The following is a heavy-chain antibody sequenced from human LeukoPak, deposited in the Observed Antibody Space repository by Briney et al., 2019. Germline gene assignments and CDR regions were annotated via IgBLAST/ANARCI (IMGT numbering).Heavy chain of an antibody. J-gene: IGHJ4*02. D-gene: IGHD3-10*01. CDR1: GFDFSAYS. CDR2: IKGKSDGGTI. V-gene: IGHV3-15*01. CDR3: TTGELN. Sequence: PGGSLRLSCAASGFDFSAYSMHWVRQVPGKGLEWVGRIKGKSDGGTIDYAAPVKGRFTISRDDSKNTLYLHMNSLKTEDTAVYYCTTGELNWGQGTLVTVSS.